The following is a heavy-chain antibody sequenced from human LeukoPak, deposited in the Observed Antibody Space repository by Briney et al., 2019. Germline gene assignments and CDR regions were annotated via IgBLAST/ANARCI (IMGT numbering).Heavy chain of an antibody. D-gene: IGHD2-2*01. CDR3: ARSPDIVVVPAAAQDAFDI. CDR2: IYHSGST. Sequence: SQTLSLTCTVSGGSISSGGYYWSWIRQPPGKGLEWIGYIYHSGSTYYNPSLKSRVTISVDRSKNQFSLKLSSVTAADTAVYYCARSPDIVVVPAAAQDAFDIWGQGTMVTVSS. V-gene: IGHV4-30-2*01. J-gene: IGHJ3*02. CDR1: GGSISSGGYY.